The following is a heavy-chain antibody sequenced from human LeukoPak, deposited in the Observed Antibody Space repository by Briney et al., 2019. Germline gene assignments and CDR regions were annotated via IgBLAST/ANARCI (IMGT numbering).Heavy chain of an antibody. V-gene: IGHV3-7*01. CDR1: GLTFRSFW. D-gene: IGHD5-24*01. CDR3: ARERDGRFFDY. J-gene: IGHJ4*02. CDR2: INQDGSEK. Sequence: PGGSLRLSCAVSGLTFRSFWMSWVRQDPGKGLEWVANINQDGSEKYFVDSVRGRFTISRDNSKNSLHLQMNTLRAEDTAVYYCARERDGRFFDYWGQGTLVTVSS.